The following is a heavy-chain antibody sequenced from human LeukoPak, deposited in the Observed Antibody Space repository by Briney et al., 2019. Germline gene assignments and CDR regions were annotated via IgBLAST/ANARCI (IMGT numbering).Heavy chain of an antibody. Sequence: KASETLSLTCTVSGGSTSSDYWNWIRQPAGKGLEWIGRIDTSGSTNYNPSLNSRVTMSIDTSKNQFSLRLNSVTAADTAIYYCARLDSGDYGNIPHWGQGTLVTVSS. D-gene: IGHD1-26*01. J-gene: IGHJ1*01. CDR1: GGSTSSDY. CDR3: ARLDSGDYGNIPH. CDR2: IDTSGST. V-gene: IGHV4-4*07.